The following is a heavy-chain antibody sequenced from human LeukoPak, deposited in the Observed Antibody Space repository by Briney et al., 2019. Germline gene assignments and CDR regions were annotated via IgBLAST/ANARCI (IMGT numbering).Heavy chain of an antibody. CDR1: GYTFTSYG. Sequence: ASVKVSCKASGYTFTSYGISWVRQAPGQGLEGMGWISAYNGNTNYAQKLQGRVTMTTDTSTSTAYMELRSLRSDDTAVYYCARLRQWLANGYFDYWGQGTLVTVSS. CDR3: ARLRQWLANGYFDY. D-gene: IGHD6-19*01. V-gene: IGHV1-18*04. J-gene: IGHJ4*02. CDR2: ISAYNGNT.